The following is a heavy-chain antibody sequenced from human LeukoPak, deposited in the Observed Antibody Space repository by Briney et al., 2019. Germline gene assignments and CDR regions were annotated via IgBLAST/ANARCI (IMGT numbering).Heavy chain of an antibody. CDR1: GGSFSGYY. CDR3: ARGTQLYYFDY. V-gene: IGHV4-34*01. Sequence: SETLSLTCAVYGGSFSGYYWSWIRQPPGKGLEWIGEINHSGSTNYNPSLKSRVTISVDTSKNQFSLKLSSVTAADTAVYYCARGTQLYYFDYWGQGTQVTVSS. CDR2: INHSGST. D-gene: IGHD1-1*01. J-gene: IGHJ4*02.